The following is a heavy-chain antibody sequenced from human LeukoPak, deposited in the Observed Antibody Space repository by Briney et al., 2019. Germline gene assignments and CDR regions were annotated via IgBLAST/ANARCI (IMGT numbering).Heavy chain of an antibody. Sequence: ASVKVSCKGSGYTFTSYYMHWVRQAPGQGLEWMGIINPSGGSTSYAQKFQGRVTMTRDTSTSTVYMELSSLRSEDTAVYYCARVSGSYNYYYYYMDVWGKGTTVTVSS. CDR2: INPSGGST. V-gene: IGHV1-46*01. CDR1: GYTFTSYY. D-gene: IGHD1-26*01. CDR3: ARVSGSYNYYYYYMDV. J-gene: IGHJ6*03.